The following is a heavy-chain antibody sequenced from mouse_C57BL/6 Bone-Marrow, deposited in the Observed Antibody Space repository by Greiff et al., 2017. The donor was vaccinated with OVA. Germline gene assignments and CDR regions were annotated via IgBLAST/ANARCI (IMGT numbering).Heavy chain of an antibody. CDR2: ISSGSSTI. CDR3: ARDYEYDGGPWYFDV. Sequence: EVKLMESGGGLVKPGGSLKLSCAASGFTFSDYGMHWVRQAPEKGLEWVAYISSGSSTIYYADTVKGRFTISRDNAKNTLFLQMTSLRSEGTAMYYWARDYEYDGGPWYFDVWGTGTTVTVSS. D-gene: IGHD2-4*01. V-gene: IGHV5-17*01. CDR1: GFTFSDYG. J-gene: IGHJ1*03.